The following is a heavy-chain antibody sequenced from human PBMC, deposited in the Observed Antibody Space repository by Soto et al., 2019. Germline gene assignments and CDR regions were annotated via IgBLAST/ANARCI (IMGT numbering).Heavy chain of an antibody. J-gene: IGHJ4*02. CDR3: AKELAVVVPAAMVYFDY. D-gene: IGHD2-2*01. V-gene: IGHV3-23*01. Sequence: GGSLRLSCAASGFTFSSYAMSWVRQAPGKGLEWVSAISGSGGSTYYADSVKGRFTISRDNSKNTLYLQMNSLRAEDTAVYYCAKELAVVVPAAMVYFDYWGQGTLVTVSS. CDR2: ISGSGGST. CDR1: GFTFSSYA.